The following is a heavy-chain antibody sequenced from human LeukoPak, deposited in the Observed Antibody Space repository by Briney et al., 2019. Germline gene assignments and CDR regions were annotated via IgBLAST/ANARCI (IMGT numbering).Heavy chain of an antibody. V-gene: IGHV3-21*01. CDR1: GFTFSRYS. CDR3: ARGTYYYDSSSYNPAPTRHDY. D-gene: IGHD3-22*01. Sequence: PGGSLRLSCAASGFTFSRYSMSWVRQAPGKGLEWVSSICSSISYIYYANSVKERYTISRDNAKNSLYLQMNTLRAEDTAVYYCARGTYYYDSSSYNPAPTRHDYWGQGTMVTVSS. CDR2: ICSSISYI. J-gene: IGHJ4*02.